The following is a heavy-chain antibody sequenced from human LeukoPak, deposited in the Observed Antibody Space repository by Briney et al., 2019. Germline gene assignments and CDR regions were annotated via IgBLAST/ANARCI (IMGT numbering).Heavy chain of an antibody. CDR1: GGSISSSH. D-gene: IGHD1-26*01. V-gene: IGHV4-59*01. J-gene: IGHJ4*02. Sequence: SETLSLTCSVSGGSISSSHWNWIRQPPGKGLEWIGYIYYTGSTNYNPSLKSRVTISLDTSKNQFYLRLSSVTAADTAVYYCARDVGATTSYFDYWGQGTLVTVSS. CDR3: ARDVGATTSYFDY. CDR2: IYYTGST.